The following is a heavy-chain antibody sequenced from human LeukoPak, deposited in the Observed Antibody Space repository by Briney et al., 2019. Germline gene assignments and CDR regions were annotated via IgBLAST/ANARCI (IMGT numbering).Heavy chain of an antibody. CDR3: ARDRQQLVLRGYYMDV. V-gene: IGHV1-46*01. J-gene: IGHJ6*03. D-gene: IGHD6-13*01. Sequence: ASVKVSCKASGYTFTSYYMHWVRQAPGQGLEWMGIINPSGGSTSYAQKFQGRVTMTRDTSTSTVYMELSSLRSEDTAVYYCARDRQQLVLRGYYMDVWGKGTTVTVSS. CDR1: GYTFTSYY. CDR2: INPSGGST.